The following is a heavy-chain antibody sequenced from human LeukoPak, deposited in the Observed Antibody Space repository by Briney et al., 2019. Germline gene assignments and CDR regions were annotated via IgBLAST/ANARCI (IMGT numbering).Heavy chain of an antibody. CDR2: INHSGST. CDR1: GGSFSGYY. Sequence: PSETLSLTCAVYGGSFSGYYWSWIRQPPGKGLEWIGEINHSGSTNYNPSLKSRVTISVDTSKNQFSLKLSSVTAADTAVYYCARGRDIVVVPAAIGWFDPWGQGTLVTVSS. V-gene: IGHV4-34*01. J-gene: IGHJ5*02. CDR3: ARGRDIVVVPAAIGWFDP. D-gene: IGHD2-2*01.